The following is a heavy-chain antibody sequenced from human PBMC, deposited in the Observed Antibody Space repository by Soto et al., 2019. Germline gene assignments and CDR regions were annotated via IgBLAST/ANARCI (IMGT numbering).Heavy chain of an antibody. D-gene: IGHD3-9*01. CDR2: ISFDGSNQ. Sequence: EWSLRLSCAASGFTFKYDAMHWVRQAPGKGLAWVAVISFDGSNQNYEDSVKGRFTVSRDNSNSTISLQMDSTRLEDKAVYYCAKEVFTGYDYQSFHGHVVEVWGTGTTVTVSS. CDR3: AKEVFTGYDYQSFHGHVVEV. V-gene: IGHV3-30*18. J-gene: IGHJ6*03. CDR1: GFTFKYDA.